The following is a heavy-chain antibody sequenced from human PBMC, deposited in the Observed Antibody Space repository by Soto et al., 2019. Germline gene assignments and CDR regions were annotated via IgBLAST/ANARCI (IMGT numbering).Heavy chain of an antibody. J-gene: IGHJ6*02. Sequence: PGGSLRLSCAASGFTFSSYSMNWVRQAPGKGLEWVSSISSSSSYIYYADSVKGRFTISRDNAKNSLYLQMNSLRAEDTAVYYCARDPGDYMEYYYYYYGMDVWGRGTTVTVSS. CDR1: GFTFSSYS. D-gene: IGHD4-4*01. V-gene: IGHV3-21*01. CDR2: ISSSSSYI. CDR3: ARDPGDYMEYYYYYYGMDV.